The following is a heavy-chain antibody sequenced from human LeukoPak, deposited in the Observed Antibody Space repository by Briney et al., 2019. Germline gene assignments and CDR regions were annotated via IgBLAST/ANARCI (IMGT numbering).Heavy chain of an antibody. CDR1: GYTFTSYG. CDR3: ARVRYYYGSGSNNWFDP. Sequence: ASVNVSCKASGYTFTSYGISWVRQAPGQGLEWMGWISAYNGNTNYAQKLQGRVTMTTDTSTSTAYMELRSLRSDDTAVYYCARVRYYYGSGSNNWFDPWGQGTLVTVSS. V-gene: IGHV1-18*01. D-gene: IGHD3-10*01. J-gene: IGHJ5*02. CDR2: ISAYNGNT.